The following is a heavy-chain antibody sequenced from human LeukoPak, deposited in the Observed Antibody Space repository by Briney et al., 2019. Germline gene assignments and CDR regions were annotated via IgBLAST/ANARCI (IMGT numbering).Heavy chain of an antibody. Sequence: GSVKVSCKASGYTFTSYYINWVRQATGQGLEWMGWMNPNSGNTGYAQKVQGRLTMTRNNSISTAYMELSSLRSEDTAVYYCARGTDDTAWGFDYWGQGTLVTVSS. CDR1: GYTFTSYY. J-gene: IGHJ4*02. CDR2: MNPNSGNT. V-gene: IGHV1-8*01. CDR3: ARGTDDTAWGFDY. D-gene: IGHD5-18*01.